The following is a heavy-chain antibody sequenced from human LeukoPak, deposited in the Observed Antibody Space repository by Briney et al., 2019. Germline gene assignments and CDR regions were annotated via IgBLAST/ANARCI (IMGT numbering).Heavy chain of an antibody. Sequence: SETLSLTCAVYGGSFSGYYWSWIRQPPGKGLEWIGEINHSGSTNYNPSLKSRVTISVDTSKNQFSLKLSSVTAADTAVYYCAREGDYGSGSRGFDYWGQGTLVTVSS. CDR3: AREGDYGSGSRGFDY. J-gene: IGHJ4*02. V-gene: IGHV4-34*01. D-gene: IGHD3-10*01. CDR2: INHSGST. CDR1: GGSFSGYY.